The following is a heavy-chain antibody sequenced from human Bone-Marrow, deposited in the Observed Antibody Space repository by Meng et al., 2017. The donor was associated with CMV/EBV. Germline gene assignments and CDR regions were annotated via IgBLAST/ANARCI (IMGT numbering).Heavy chain of an antibody. J-gene: IGHJ4*02. CDR1: GFTFSSYG. Sequence: GGSLRLSCAASGFTFSSYGMHWVRQAPGKGLEWVAVIWYDGSNKYYADSVKGRFTISRDNSKNTLYLQMNSLRAEDTAVYYCAKDKYGDYYYFDYWGQGTRVTGYS. D-gene: IGHD4-17*01. V-gene: IGHV3-33*06. CDR3: AKDKYGDYYYFDY. CDR2: IWYDGSNK.